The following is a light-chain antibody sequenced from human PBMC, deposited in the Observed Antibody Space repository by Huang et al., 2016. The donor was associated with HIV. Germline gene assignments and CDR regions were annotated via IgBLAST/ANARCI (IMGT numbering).Light chain of an antibody. J-gene: IGKJ4*01. CDR3: QQYNKWLT. V-gene: IGKV3-15*01. CDR1: QSVSSN. Sequence: EIVMTQSPATLSVSPGERATLSCRASQSVSSNLAWYQQKPGHPPRLLMYGASTRATGIPARFSGSGSGTEFTLTISSLQSEDFAVYYCQQYNKWLTFGGGTKVEIK. CDR2: GAS.